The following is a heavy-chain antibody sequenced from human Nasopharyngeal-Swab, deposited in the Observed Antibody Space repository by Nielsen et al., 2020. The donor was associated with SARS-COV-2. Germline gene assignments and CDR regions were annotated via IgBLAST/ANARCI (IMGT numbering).Heavy chain of an antibody. J-gene: IGHJ1*01. CDR3: AKDRHYYDSSGYKEH. Sequence: GESLEISCAASGFTFSSYSLNWVRQAPGKGLEWVSSISSSSSYIYYADSVKGRFTISRDNAKNSLYLQMNSLRAEDTAVYYCAKDRHYYDSSGYKEHWGQGTLVTVSS. D-gene: IGHD3-22*01. V-gene: IGHV3-21*01. CDR2: ISSSSSYI. CDR1: GFTFSSYS.